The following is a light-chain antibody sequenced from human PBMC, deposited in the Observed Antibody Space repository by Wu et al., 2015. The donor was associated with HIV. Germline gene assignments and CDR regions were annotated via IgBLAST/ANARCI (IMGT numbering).Light chain of an antibody. Sequence: DIQMTQSPSSVSASVGDRLTITCRASQDIHSWLTWFQQKPGKAPNVLIYAASNLQSGVPSRFGGSGSGTEFTLTISSLQPEDSATYYCQQANMFPRTFGQGTRVEI. J-gene: IGKJ1*01. V-gene: IGKV1D-12*01. CDR2: AAS. CDR1: QDIHSW. CDR3: QQANMFPRT.